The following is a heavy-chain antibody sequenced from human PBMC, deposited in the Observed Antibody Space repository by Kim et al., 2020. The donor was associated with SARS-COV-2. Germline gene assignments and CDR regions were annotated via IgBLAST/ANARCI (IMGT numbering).Heavy chain of an antibody. J-gene: IGHJ6*02. Sequence: ASVKVSCKASGYTATTYDINWVRQATGQGLEWMGWMNPHSGNTGYAQKFQGRVTMTRNTSISTAYMELSSLRSEDTAVYYCAILGAAGTYYYQYAMDVWGQGTTVTVSS. D-gene: IGHD6-13*01. V-gene: IGHV1-8*01. CDR3: AILGAAGTYYYQYAMDV. CDR1: GYTATTYD. CDR2: MNPHSGNT.